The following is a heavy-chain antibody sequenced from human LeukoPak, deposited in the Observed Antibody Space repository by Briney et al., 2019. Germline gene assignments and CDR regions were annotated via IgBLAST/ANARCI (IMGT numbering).Heavy chain of an antibody. CDR1: GGSISSSSYY. D-gene: IGHD6-19*01. CDR2: IYYSGST. CDR3: ARQRYSSGWSPTDFDY. Sequence: SSETLSLTCTVSGGSISSSSYYWGWIRQPPGKGLEWIGSIYYSGSTYYNPSLKSRVTISVDTSKNQFSLKLSSVTAADTAVYYCARQRYSSGWSPTDFDYWGQGTLVTVSS. J-gene: IGHJ4*02. V-gene: IGHV4-39*01.